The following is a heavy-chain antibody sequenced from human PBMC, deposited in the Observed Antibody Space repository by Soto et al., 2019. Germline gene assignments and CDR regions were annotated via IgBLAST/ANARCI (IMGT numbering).Heavy chain of an antibody. J-gene: IGHJ4*02. CDR2: ISSGGTAT. CDR1: GFTFSDHY. Sequence: PGGSLRLSCAASGFTFSDHYMTWIRQAPGKGLEWVSKISSGGTATYYADSVKGRFTVSRDNAKNSLYLQMNSLRTEDTAVYYCAGDPFYYGSAFWGQGTLVTVSS. V-gene: IGHV3-11*01. CDR3: AGDPFYYGSAF. D-gene: IGHD3-10*01.